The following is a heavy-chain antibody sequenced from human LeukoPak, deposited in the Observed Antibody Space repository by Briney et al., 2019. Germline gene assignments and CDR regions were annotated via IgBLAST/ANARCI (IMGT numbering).Heavy chain of an antibody. CDR1: GFTFSSYS. CDR2: VDGSGRT. V-gene: IGHV3-23*01. D-gene: IGHD3-22*01. Sequence: GGSLRLSCAASGFTFSSYSMSWVRQAPGKGLEWISAVDGSGRTNYADSVKGRFSISRDNSQNTLFLQMYSLRAEDTAVYYCAKDPGRYYYDSSGYYYAVDYWGQGTLVTVSS. CDR3: AKDPGRYYYDSSGYYYAVDY. J-gene: IGHJ4*02.